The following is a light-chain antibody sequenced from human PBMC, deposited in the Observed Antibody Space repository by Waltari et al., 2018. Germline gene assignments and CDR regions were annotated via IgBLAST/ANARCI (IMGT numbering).Light chain of an antibody. CDR3: CSYAGRNIWV. J-gene: IGLJ3*02. CDR2: GGI. V-gene: IGLV2-23*01. Sequence: YEQHADRAPNRLVDGGIGRHCGVSSRFCGSKSGDTASLAISGLQAEDEADYYCCSYAGRNIWVFGGGTKVTVL.